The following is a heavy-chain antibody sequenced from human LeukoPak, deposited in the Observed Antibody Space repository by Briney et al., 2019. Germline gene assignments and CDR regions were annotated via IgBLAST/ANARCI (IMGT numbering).Heavy chain of an antibody. D-gene: IGHD1-26*01. Sequence: PGGSLRLSCAASGFTFISYAMTWVRQAPGKGLEWVSVISGSGGSTDYADSVKGRFIISRDNSKNTLYLQTNSLRAEDTAVYYCAKVKGELYTGSFGDYWGQGTLVTVSS. CDR2: ISGSGGST. V-gene: IGHV3-23*01. CDR1: GFTFISYA. J-gene: IGHJ4*02. CDR3: AKVKGELYTGSFGDY.